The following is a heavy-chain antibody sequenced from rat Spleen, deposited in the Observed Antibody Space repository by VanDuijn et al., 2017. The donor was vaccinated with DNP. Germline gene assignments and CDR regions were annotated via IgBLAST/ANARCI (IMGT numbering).Heavy chain of an antibody. D-gene: IGHD1-11*01. CDR1: GFTFSNYY. CDR2: ISSSAGST. V-gene: IGHV5-27*01. Sequence: EVQLVESGGGLVQPGRSMKLSCAASGFTFSNYYMAWVRQTPKKGLEWVTSISSSAGSTSYRDSVKGRFTISRDNAKNTLYLQMDSLRSEDTATYYCTTDFERGYWGQGVMVTVSS. CDR3: TTDFERGY. J-gene: IGHJ2*01.